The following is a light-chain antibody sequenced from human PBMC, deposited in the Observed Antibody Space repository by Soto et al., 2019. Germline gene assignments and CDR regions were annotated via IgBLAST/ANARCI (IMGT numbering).Light chain of an antibody. CDR1: SSDVGGYNY. CDR2: EVS. CDR3: SSYAGSNKFL. Sequence: QSVLTQPASVSGSPGQSITISCTGTSSDVGGYNYVSWYQQYPGKAPKLMIYEVSNRPSGVSIRFSGSKSGNTASLTVSGLQADDEADYYCSSYAGSNKFLFGGGTKVTVL. J-gene: IGLJ2*01. V-gene: IGLV2-14*01.